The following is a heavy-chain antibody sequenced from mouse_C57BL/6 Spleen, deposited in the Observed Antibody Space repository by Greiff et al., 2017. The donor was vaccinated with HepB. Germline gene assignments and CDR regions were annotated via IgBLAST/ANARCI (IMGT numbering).Heavy chain of an antibody. J-gene: IGHJ2*01. CDR1: GYTFTDYN. CDR2: INPNNGGT. CDR3: ARNLVTPFDY. V-gene: IGHV1-22*01. D-gene: IGHD2-2*01. Sequence: EVKLMESGPELVKPGASVKMSCKASGYTFTDYNMHWVKQSHGKSLEWIGYINPNNGGTSYNQKFKGKATLTVNKSSSTAYMELRSLTSEDSAVYYCARNLVTPFDYWGQGTTLTVSS.